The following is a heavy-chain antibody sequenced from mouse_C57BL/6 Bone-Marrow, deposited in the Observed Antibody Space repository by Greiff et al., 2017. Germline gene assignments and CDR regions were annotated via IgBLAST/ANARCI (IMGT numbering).Heavy chain of an antibody. Sequence: EVQLQQSGAELVRPGASVKMSCTASGFNIKDDYMHWVKQRPEQGLEWIGLIDPEYGGTEYASKFQGKATITVDPSSNTAYLQLSSLTSEDTAVYSCASGCCSHYVLFDYWGKGTTLTVSS. CDR3: ASGCCSHYVLFDY. J-gene: IGHJ2*01. CDR2: IDPEYGGT. D-gene: IGHD2-5*01. V-gene: IGHV14-4*01. CDR1: GFNIKDDY.